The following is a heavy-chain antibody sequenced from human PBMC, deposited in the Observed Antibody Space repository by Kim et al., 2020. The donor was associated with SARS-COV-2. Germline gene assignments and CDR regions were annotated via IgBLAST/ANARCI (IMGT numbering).Heavy chain of an antibody. D-gene: IGHD3-10*01. J-gene: IGHJ4*02. CDR1: GFTFSNAW. CDR3: TTTGRFGELDPFDY. V-gene: IGHV3-15*01. CDR2: IKSKTDGGTT. Sequence: GGSLRLSCAASGFTFSNAWMSWVRQAPGKGLEWVGRIKSKTDGGTTDYAAPVKGRFTISRDDSKNTLYLQMNSLKTEDTAVYYCTTTGRFGELDPFDYWGPGTLVTVSS.